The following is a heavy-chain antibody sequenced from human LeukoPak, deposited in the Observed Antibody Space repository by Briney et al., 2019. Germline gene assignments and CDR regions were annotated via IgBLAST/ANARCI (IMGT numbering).Heavy chain of an antibody. Sequence: GGSLRLSCAASGFTFSSYAMRWVRQAPGKGLEYVSAISSNGGSTYYANSVKGRFTISRDNSKNTLYLQMGSLRAEDMAVYYCARGEEQLVVGTFDYWGQGTLVTVSS. CDR3: ARGEEQLVVGTFDY. V-gene: IGHV3-64*01. CDR2: ISSNGGST. D-gene: IGHD6-6*01. CDR1: GFTFSSYA. J-gene: IGHJ4*02.